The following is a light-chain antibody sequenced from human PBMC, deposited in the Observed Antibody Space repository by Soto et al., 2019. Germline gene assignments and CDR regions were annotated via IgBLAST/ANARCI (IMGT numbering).Light chain of an antibody. J-gene: IGLJ3*02. CDR3: SSYTTGNTVV. Sequence: QSALTQPASVSGSPGQSIAISCTGTRSDVGAYGYVSWYQQHPGKAPKLMLFEVNMRPSGVSNRVSGSKSGNTASLTISGLQADDEADYYCSSYTTGNTVVFGGGTKLTVL. V-gene: IGLV2-14*01. CDR2: EVN. CDR1: RSDVGAYGY.